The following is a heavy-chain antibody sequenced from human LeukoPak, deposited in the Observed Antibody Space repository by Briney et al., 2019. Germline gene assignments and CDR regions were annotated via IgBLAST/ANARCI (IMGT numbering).Heavy chain of an antibody. CDR1: GFTFSSYS. D-gene: IGHD2-2*01. CDR3: ARLGGSDYCVSTTCHFDY. V-gene: IGHV3-21*04. J-gene: IGHJ4*02. CDR2: ISSSSSYI. Sequence: PGGSLRLSCAASGFTFSSYSMNWVRQAPGKGLEWVSSISSSSSYIYYADSVKGRFTISRDNAKNSLYLQMNSLKASDTAMYYCARLGGSDYCVSTTCHFDYWGQGTPVTVSS.